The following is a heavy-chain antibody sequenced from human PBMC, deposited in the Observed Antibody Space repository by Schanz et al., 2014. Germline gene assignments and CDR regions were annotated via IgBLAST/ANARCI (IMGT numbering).Heavy chain of an antibody. D-gene: IGHD3-22*01. Sequence: QVQLVQSGAEVKKPGSSVKVSCTASGGTFSSYAFSWVRQAPGQGLEWMGKIIPILGMENYTQKFQGRVTIAADISTSTGYMDLSSLRSDDTAVYYCARDIQYHYDTSGPVGAFDIWGQGTVVTVSS. CDR1: GGTFSSYA. V-gene: IGHV1-69*04. CDR3: ARDIQYHYDTSGPVGAFDI. CDR2: IIPILGME. J-gene: IGHJ3*02.